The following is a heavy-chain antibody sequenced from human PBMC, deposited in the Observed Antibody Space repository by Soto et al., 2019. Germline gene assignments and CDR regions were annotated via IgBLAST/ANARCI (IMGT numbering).Heavy chain of an antibody. Sequence: QLQLQESGPGLVKPSETLSLTCTVSGGSISSTTYYWGWIRQPPGKGLEWIGSIYRSGSTYYNPSLKSRVTISVDTSNDQFSLRLSSVTAADTAVYYYACPTQPGTSDAFESWAQGTNVT. J-gene: IGHJ3*02. D-gene: IGHD1-1*01. CDR1: GGSISSTTYY. CDR3: ACPTQPGTSDAFES. CDR2: IYRSGST. V-gene: IGHV4-39*01.